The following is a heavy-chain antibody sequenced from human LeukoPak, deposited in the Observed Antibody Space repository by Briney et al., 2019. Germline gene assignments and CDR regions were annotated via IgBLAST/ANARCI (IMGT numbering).Heavy chain of an antibody. V-gene: IGHV1-18*01. Sequence: ASVKVSCKASGYTFTSYGISWVGQAPGQGLEWMGWISAYNGNTNYAQKLQGRVTMTTDTSTSTAYMELRSLRSDDTAVYYCARDHYYDSSGGFDYWGQGTLVTVSS. D-gene: IGHD3-22*01. CDR3: ARDHYYDSSGGFDY. CDR2: ISAYNGNT. J-gene: IGHJ4*02. CDR1: GYTFTSYG.